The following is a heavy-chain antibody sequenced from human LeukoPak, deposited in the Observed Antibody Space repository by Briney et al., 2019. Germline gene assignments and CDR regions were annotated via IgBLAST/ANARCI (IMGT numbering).Heavy chain of an antibody. Sequence: SETLSLTCTVSGGSISSYYWSWIRQPAGKGLEWIGRIHTSGSTNYNPSLKSRVTMSVDTSKNQFSLKLSSVTAEDTAVYYCARDASFQDNSGYRFDYWGQGTLVTVSS. D-gene: IGHD3-22*01. CDR3: ARDASFQDNSGYRFDY. CDR1: GGSISSYY. CDR2: IHTSGST. J-gene: IGHJ4*02. V-gene: IGHV4-4*07.